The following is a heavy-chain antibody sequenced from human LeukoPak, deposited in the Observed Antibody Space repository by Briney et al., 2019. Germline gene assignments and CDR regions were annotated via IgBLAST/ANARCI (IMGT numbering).Heavy chain of an antibody. V-gene: IGHV3-9*03. CDR1: GFTFDDYA. CDR3: AKDTGGFDP. Sequence: GGSLRLSCAASGFTFDDYAMHWVRQAPGKGLEGDSGISWNSGSIGYADSVKGRFTISRDNAKNSLYLQMNSLRAEDMALYYCAKDTGGFDPWGQGTLVTVSS. CDR2: ISWNSGSI. J-gene: IGHJ5*02.